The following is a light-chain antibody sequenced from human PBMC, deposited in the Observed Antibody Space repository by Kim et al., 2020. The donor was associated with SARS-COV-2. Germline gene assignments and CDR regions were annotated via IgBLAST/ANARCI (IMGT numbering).Light chain of an antibody. J-gene: IGLJ2*01. CDR1: SPNIGACYD. Sequence: LTISVAASSPNIGACYDVQWDRQLPGTAPKLRFKGNITGPSGVPDRFSASKSGTSASLAITGLQVEDEADYYCQSYDNSLNGHVLFGGGTQLTVL. V-gene: IGLV1-40*01. CDR2: GNI. CDR3: QSYDNSLNGHVL.